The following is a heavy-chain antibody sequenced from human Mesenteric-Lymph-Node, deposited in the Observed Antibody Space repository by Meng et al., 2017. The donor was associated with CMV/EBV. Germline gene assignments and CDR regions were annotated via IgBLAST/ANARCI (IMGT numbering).Heavy chain of an antibody. D-gene: IGHD4-11*01. V-gene: IGHV3-21*01. CDR2: INDVSTNK. Sequence: GESLKISCAASGFTFNTYTMNWVRQAPGKGLEWVSSINDVSTNKHYADSVKGRFTISRDNSKNTLYLQMNSLRAEDTAVYYCARDLRKTVTTFVVENYYGMDVWGQGTTVTVSS. J-gene: IGHJ6*02. CDR3: ARDLRKTVTTFVVENYYGMDV. CDR1: GFTFNTYT.